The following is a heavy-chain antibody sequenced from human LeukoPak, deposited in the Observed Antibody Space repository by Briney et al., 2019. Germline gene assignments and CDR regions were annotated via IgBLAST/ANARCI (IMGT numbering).Heavy chain of an antibody. Sequence: GASVKVSCKASGGTFSSYAISWVRQAPGQGLEWMGGIIPIFGTANYAQKFQGRVTITADESTSTAYMELSSLRSEDTAVYYCARRAPGMFLDLPGPFDYWGQGTLVTVSS. CDR2: IIPIFGTA. J-gene: IGHJ4*02. CDR3: ARRAPGMFLDLPGPFDY. CDR1: GGTFSSYA. V-gene: IGHV1-69*13. D-gene: IGHD1-14*01.